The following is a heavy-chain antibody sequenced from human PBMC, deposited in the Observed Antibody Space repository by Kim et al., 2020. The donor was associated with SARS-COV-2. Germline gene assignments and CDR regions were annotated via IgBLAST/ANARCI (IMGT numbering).Heavy chain of an antibody. Sequence: GGSLRLSCAASGFTVSSNYMSWVRQAPGKGLEWVSVIYSGGSTYYADSVKGRFTISRDNSKNTLYLQMNSLRAEDTAVYYCASGNEVAATIYYYGMDVWGQGTTVTVSS. D-gene: IGHD2-15*01. CDR2: IYSGGST. V-gene: IGHV3-53*01. CDR1: GFTVSSNY. CDR3: ASGNEVAATIYYYGMDV. J-gene: IGHJ6*02.